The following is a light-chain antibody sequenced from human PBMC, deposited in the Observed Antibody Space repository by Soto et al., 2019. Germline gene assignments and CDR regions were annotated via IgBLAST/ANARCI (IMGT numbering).Light chain of an antibody. CDR2: GNT. CDR1: SSNIGAGYD. V-gene: IGLV1-40*01. CDR3: QSYDNSLSGWV. J-gene: IGLJ3*02. Sequence: QSVLTQPPSVSGAPGQRVTISCTGSSSNIGAGYDVHWYQQLPETAPKLLIYGNTNRPSGVPDRFSGSKSGKSASLAITGLQADDEADYYCQSYDNSLSGWVFGGGTKLTVL.